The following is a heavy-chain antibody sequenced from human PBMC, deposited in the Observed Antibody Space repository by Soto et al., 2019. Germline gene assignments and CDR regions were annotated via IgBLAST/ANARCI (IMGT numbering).Heavy chain of an antibody. CDR2: ISGSGGST. CDR3: ASPAYSSSSHVLFDY. J-gene: IGHJ4*02. D-gene: IGHD6-13*01. CDR1: GFTFSSYA. Sequence: PGGSLRLSCAASGFTFSSYAMIWVRQAPGKGLEWVSAISGSGGSTYYADSVKGRFTISRDNSKNTLYLQMNSLRAEDTAVYYCASPAYSSSSHVLFDYWGQGTLVTVSS. V-gene: IGHV3-23*01.